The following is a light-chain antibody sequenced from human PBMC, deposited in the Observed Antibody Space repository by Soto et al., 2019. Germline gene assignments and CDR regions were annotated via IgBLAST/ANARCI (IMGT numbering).Light chain of an antibody. CDR1: QSISSY. J-gene: IGKJ2*01. Sequence: DIQMTQSPSSLSASVGDRVTITCRASQSISSYLNWYHQKPGKAPKLLIYAASSLQSGVPSRFSGSGSGTDFTLTISSLQPEDFATYYCQQSYSQYTFGQGTKLEIK. CDR3: QQSYSQYT. V-gene: IGKV1-39*01. CDR2: AAS.